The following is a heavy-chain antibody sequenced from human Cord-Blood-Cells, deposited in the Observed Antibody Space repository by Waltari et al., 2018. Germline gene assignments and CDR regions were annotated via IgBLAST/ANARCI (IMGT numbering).Heavy chain of an antibody. CDR1: GYSISSGYY. D-gene: IGHD3-10*01. Sequence: QVQLQESGPGLVKPSETLSLTCAVSGYSISSGYYWGWIRQPPGKGLEWIGSIYHSGSTLYNPSHKSRVTISVDTSKTQFSLKLSSVTAADTAVYYCAREWFGELYYFDYWGQGTLVTVSS. CDR2: IYHSGST. V-gene: IGHV4-38-2*02. J-gene: IGHJ4*02. CDR3: AREWFGELYYFDY.